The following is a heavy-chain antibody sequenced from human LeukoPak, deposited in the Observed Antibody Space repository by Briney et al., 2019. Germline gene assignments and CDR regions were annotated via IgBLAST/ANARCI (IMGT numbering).Heavy chain of an antibody. CDR3: ARAYNSHFDY. J-gene: IGHJ4*02. CDR1: GFTFSSYW. D-gene: IGHD1-1*01. V-gene: IGHV3-74*01. CDR2: IKSDGSST. Sequence: GGSLGLSCAASGFTFSSYWMHWVRQAPGKGLVCVSRIKSDGSSTSYADSVKGRFTISRDDAKNTLYLQMNSLRAEDTAVYYCARAYNSHFDYWGQGALVTVSS.